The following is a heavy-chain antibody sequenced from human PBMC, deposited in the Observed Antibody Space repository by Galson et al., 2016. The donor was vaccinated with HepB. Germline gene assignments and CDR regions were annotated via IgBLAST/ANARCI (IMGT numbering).Heavy chain of an antibody. V-gene: IGHV1-8*01. CDR1: GHTFSRHD. CDR2: MNPNSGNT. J-gene: IGHJ6*02. CDR3: ARALYYYDSGSYYNRIRRNYYYGMDG. D-gene: IGHD3-10*01. Sequence: SVKVSCKASGHTFSRHDINWVRQATGQGLEWVGWMNPNSGNTGYAQKFQGRVTMTSNSSISTAYMEVSSLRSEDTAVYYCARALYYYDSGSYYNRIRRNYYYGMDGWGQGTTVTVSS.